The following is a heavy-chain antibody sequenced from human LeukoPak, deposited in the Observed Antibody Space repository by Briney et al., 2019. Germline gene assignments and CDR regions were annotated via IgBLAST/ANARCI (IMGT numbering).Heavy chain of an antibody. D-gene: IGHD6-13*01. Sequence: SETLSLTCTVSGGSISSGSYYWSWIRQPAGKGLEWIGRIYTSGSTNYNPSLKSRVTISVDTSKNQFSLKLSSVTAADTAVYYCARLPGIAAADPSYYYYYMDVWGKGTTVTISS. CDR3: ARLPGIAAADPSYYYYYMDV. V-gene: IGHV4-61*02. CDR1: GGSISSGSYY. J-gene: IGHJ6*03. CDR2: IYTSGST.